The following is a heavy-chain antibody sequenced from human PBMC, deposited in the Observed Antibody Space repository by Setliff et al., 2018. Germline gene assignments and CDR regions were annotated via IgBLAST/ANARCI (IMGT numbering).Heavy chain of an antibody. V-gene: IGHV1-18*01. CDR1: GYTFISYG. Sequence: SVKVSCKASGYTFISYGISWVRQAPGQGLEWMGYINTHNGDTYYAQKLQVRVTMTTDTSTSTAYMELRSLRADDTAVYYCARDADYYDTSENPIFDHWGQGTLVTVS. CDR2: INTHNGDT. D-gene: IGHD3-22*01. J-gene: IGHJ4*02. CDR3: ARDADYYDTSENPIFDH.